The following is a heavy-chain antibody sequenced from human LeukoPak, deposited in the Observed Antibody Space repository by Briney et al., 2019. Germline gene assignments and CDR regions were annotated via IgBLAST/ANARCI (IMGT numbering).Heavy chain of an antibody. D-gene: IGHD3-22*01. CDR3: ARGQIDLLRNYFDS. J-gene: IGHJ4*02. CDR1: GFIVSHKY. V-gene: IGHV3-66*01. Sequence: GGSLGLSCSASGFIVSHKYMAWVRQAPGKGLEWLSIIYTGGNTVSAESVKGRFSISRDDSRNTVHLQMNNLRDDDTAVYYCARGQIDLLRNYFDSWGPGTLVAVSP. CDR2: IYTGGNT.